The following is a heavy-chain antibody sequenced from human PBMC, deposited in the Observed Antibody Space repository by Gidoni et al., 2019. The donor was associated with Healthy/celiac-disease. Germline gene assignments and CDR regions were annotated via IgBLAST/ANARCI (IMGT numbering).Heavy chain of an antibody. Sequence: LVKPGGSLRLSCAASGFTFSNAWMSWVRQAPGKGLEWVGRIKSKTDGGTTDYAAPVKGRFTISRDDSKNTLYLQMNSLKTEDTAVYYCTTVPRYCSSTSCYVWGQGTLVTVSS. CDR3: TTVPRYCSSTSCYV. V-gene: IGHV3-15*01. CDR1: GFTFSNAW. D-gene: IGHD2-2*01. CDR2: IKSKTDGGTT. J-gene: IGHJ4*02.